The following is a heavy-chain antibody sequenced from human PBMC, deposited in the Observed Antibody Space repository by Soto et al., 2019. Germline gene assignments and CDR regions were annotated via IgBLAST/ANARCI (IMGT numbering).Heavy chain of an antibody. CDR2: INHSGST. CDR1: GGSFSGYY. J-gene: IGHJ4*02. V-gene: IGHV4-34*01. CDR3: ARDKIDY. Sequence: QVQLQQWGAGLLKPSETLSLTCAVYGGSFSGYYWTWIRQPPGTGLEWIGEINHSGSTNYNPSLKSRVPISVDTSKNQFSLKLTSVTAADTAVYYCARDKIDYWGQGTLVTVSS.